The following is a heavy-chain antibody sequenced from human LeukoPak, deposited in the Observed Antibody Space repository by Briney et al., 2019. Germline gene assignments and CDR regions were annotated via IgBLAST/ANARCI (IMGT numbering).Heavy chain of an antibody. Sequence: GGSLRLSCAASGFTFSSYAMHWVRQAPGKGLEWVAVISYDGSNKYYADSVKGRFTISRDNSKNTLYLQMNSLRAEDTAVYYCARGVSFGSPSGIGGYYFDYWGQGTLVTVSS. CDR1: GFTFSSYA. D-gene: IGHD3-10*01. CDR3: ARGVSFGSPSGIGGYYFDY. CDR2: ISYDGSNK. J-gene: IGHJ4*02. V-gene: IGHV3-30*04.